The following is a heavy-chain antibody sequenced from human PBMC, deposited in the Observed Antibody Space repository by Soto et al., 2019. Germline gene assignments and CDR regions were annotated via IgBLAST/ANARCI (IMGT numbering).Heavy chain of an antibody. Sequence: PGGSLRLSCAASGFTFSSYAMSWVRQAPGKGLEWVSAISGSAGSTYYADSVKGRFTISRDNSKNTLYLQMNSLRAEDTAVYYCAKSLYYYDSSGPGKSNWFDPWGQGTLVTVSS. D-gene: IGHD3-22*01. CDR3: AKSLYYYDSSGPGKSNWFDP. CDR2: ISGSAGST. CDR1: GFTFSSYA. J-gene: IGHJ5*02. V-gene: IGHV3-23*01.